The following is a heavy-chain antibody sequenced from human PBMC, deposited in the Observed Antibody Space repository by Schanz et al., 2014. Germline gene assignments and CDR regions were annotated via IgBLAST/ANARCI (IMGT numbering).Heavy chain of an antibody. CDR3: AKGGRGGYPGGAFEI. V-gene: IGHV3-30*04. J-gene: IGHJ3*02. Sequence: QVQLVESGGGVVQPGRSLRLSCAASGFTFSSYAVHWVRQAPDKGLVWVAVTSSDGSLKYYADSVKGRFTISRDNSRDTVYLQMNSLRGEDTAVYYGAKGGRGGYPGGAFEIGGQGPMVTASS. CDR1: GFTFSSYA. D-gene: IGHD5-12*01. CDR2: TSSDGSLK.